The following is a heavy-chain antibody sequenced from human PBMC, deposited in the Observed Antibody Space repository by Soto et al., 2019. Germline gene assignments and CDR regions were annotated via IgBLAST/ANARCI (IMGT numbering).Heavy chain of an antibody. Sequence: GGSLRLSCAASGFTFSSYDMHWVRQATGKGLEWVSAIGTAGDTYYPGSVKGRFTISRENAKNSLYLQMNSLRAGDTAVYYCARGRPSGSYHYYYYSGMDVWGQGTTVTVSS. CDR3: ARGRPSGSYHYYYYSGMDV. J-gene: IGHJ6*02. V-gene: IGHV3-13*01. CDR2: IGTAGDT. D-gene: IGHD3-10*01. CDR1: GFTFSSYD.